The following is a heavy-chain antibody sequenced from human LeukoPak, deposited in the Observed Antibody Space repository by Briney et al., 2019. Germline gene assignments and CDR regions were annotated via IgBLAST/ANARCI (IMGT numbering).Heavy chain of an antibody. CDR1: GFTFSSYA. CDR2: ISYDGSNN. D-gene: IGHD5-12*01. Sequence: PGGSLRLSCAASGFTFSSYAMHWVRQAPGKGLEWVAVISYDGSNNYYADSVKGRFTISRDNSKNTLYLQMNSLRTEDMAVYYCARESASTAWLFDYWGQGTLVTVSS. V-gene: IGHV3-30-3*01. CDR3: ARESASTAWLFDY. J-gene: IGHJ4*02.